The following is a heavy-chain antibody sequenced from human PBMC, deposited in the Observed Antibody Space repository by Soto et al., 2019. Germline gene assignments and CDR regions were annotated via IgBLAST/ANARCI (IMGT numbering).Heavy chain of an antibody. CDR1: GFTFSNYA. V-gene: IGHV3-23*01. Sequence: GGSLRLSCAASGFTFSNYAISWVRQAPGKGLEWVSIISGSGDTSYYADSVKGRFTISRDNSRNTLYLQLSSLRAEDSAKYYCAKEGTSGLYYFDYWGPGTLVTVSS. D-gene: IGHD6-19*01. J-gene: IGHJ4*02. CDR3: AKEGTSGLYYFDY. CDR2: ISGSGDTS.